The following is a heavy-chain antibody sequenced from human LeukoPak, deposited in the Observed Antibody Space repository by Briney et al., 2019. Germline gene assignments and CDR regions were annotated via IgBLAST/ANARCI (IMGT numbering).Heavy chain of an antibody. V-gene: IGHV4-59*01. J-gene: IGHJ3*02. CDR2: IFYGGRT. D-gene: IGHD2/OR15-2a*01. Sequence: KPSETLSLTCTVSGGSISSDHWNWIRQPPGKGLEWVGCIFYGGRTYYNPSLKSRVTISVDMSKSQFSLRLTSVTAADTAVYYCARKNDFEIWGQGTLVTVSS. CDR1: GGSISSDH. CDR3: ARKNDFEI.